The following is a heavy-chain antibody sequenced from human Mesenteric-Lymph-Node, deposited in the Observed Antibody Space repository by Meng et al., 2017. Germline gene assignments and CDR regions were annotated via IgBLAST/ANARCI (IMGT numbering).Heavy chain of an antibody. J-gene: IGHJ5*02. D-gene: IGHD3-16*01. CDR2: ISGSGGST. CDR3: AKHSKLGVYDNWFDP. Sequence: GESLKISCAASGFTFSSYAMSWVRQAPGKGLEWVSAISGSGGSTYYADSVKGRFTISRDNLKNTLYVEMNSLRDEDTAVYYCAKHSKLGVYDNWFDPWGQGTLVTVSS. V-gene: IGHV3-23*01. CDR1: GFTFSSYA.